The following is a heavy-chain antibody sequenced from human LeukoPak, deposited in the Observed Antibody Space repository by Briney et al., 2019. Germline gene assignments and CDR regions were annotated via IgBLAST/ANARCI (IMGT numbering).Heavy chain of an antibody. J-gene: IGHJ4*02. V-gene: IGHV2-5*02. Sequence: SGPTLVNPPQPLTLTCSFSGFSLSTGGVGVGWIRQPPGKALEWLALIYWDDDKRYSPSLRSRLTITKDTSKNQVVLTMTNMDPVDTATYYCAPQGLVTRAFDYWGQGTLVTVSS. CDR3: APQGLVTRAFDY. CDR1: GFSLSTGGVG. D-gene: IGHD6-19*01. CDR2: IYWDDDK.